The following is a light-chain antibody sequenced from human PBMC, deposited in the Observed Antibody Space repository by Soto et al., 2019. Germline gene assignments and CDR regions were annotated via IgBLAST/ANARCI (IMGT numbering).Light chain of an antibody. J-gene: IGLJ1*01. CDR3: SSYSGSNNFV. Sequence: GLXQPPSGSGSTVRSVTISYKRNSSDVGGYNYVSWYQQHPGKAPKLMIYEVSKRPSGVPDRFSGSKSGNTASLTVSCLLAEDEADYYFSSYSGSNNFVFGTGTKVTVL. V-gene: IGLV2-8*01. CDR2: EVS. CDR1: SSDVGGYNY.